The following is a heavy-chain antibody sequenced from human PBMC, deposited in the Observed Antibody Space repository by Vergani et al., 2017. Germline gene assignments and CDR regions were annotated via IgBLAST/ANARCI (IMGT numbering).Heavy chain of an antibody. CDR3: ARVEVVIYYYYYGMDV. J-gene: IGHJ6*02. D-gene: IGHD2-15*01. CDR1: GDTFTGYY. CDR2: INPNSGGT. V-gene: IGHV1-2*02. Sequence: QVQLVQSGAEVKKPGASVKVSCKASGDTFTGYYMHWVRQAPGQGLEWMGWINPNSGGTNYAQKFQGRVTMTRDTSISTAYMELSRLRSDDTAVYYCARVEVVIYYYYYGMDVWGQGTTVTVSS.